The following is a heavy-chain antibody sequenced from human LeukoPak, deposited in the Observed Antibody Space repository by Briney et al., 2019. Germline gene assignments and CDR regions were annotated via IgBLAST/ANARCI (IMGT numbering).Heavy chain of an antibody. CDR1: GFTFSSYS. D-gene: IGHD6-13*01. J-gene: IGHJ6*03. Sequence: GGSLRLSCAASGFTFSSYSMNWVRQAPGKGLEWVSFISTSSSYIHNADSVKGRITISRDNAENSLYLQMNSLGAEDTAVYYCARAAIAAARIYYYMDVWGKGTTVTVSS. CDR3: ARAAIAAARIYYYMDV. CDR2: ISTSSSYI. V-gene: IGHV3-21*01.